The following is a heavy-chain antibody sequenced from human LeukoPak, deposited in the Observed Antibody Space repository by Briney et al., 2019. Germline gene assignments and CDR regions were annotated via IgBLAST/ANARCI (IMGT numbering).Heavy chain of an antibody. CDR1: GFTFSSYG. J-gene: IGHJ4*02. V-gene: IGHV3-33*01. D-gene: IGHD4-23*01. Sequence: GGSLRLSCAASGFTFSSYGMHWVRQAPGKGLEWVAVIWYDGSNKYHVDSVKGRFTISRDNSKNTLYLQMNSLRAEDTAVYYCARDRDYGGNAILDYWGQGTLVTVSS. CDR2: IWYDGSNK. CDR3: ARDRDYGGNAILDY.